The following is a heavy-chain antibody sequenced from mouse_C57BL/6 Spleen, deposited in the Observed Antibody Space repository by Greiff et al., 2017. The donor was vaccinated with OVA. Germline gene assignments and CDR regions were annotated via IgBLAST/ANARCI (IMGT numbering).Heavy chain of an antibody. Sequence: EVKLVESGGGLVKPGGSLKLSCAASGFTFSDYGMHWVRQAPEKGLEWVAYISSGSSTIYYADTVKGRFTISRDNAKNTLFLQMTSLRSEDTAMYYCARDDGSRPDYWGQGTTLTVSS. D-gene: IGHD1-1*01. V-gene: IGHV5-17*01. CDR1: GFTFSDYG. CDR2: ISSGSSTI. J-gene: IGHJ2*01. CDR3: ARDDGSRPDY.